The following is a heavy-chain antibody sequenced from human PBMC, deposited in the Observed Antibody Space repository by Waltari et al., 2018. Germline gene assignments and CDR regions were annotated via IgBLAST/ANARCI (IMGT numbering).Heavy chain of an antibody. Sequence: QVQLVQSGIEVKKPGASVKVSCKASGYTFTSYGISWVRQAPGQGLEWMAGISGYNGNTNYAQKFQDRVTMTTDTSTSTTYMELRSLISDDTAVYYCARERGYVTDYWGQGTLVTVSS. CDR3: ARERGYVTDY. D-gene: IGHD5-12*01. CDR2: ISGYNGNT. CDR1: GYTFTSYG. J-gene: IGHJ4*02. V-gene: IGHV1-18*01.